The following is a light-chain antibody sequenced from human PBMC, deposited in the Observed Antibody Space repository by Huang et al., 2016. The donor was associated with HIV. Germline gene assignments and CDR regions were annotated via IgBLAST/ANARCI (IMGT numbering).Light chain of an antibody. CDR1: QNIDGY. CDR2: SAS. CDR3: QQSYSTLIT. J-gene: IGKJ5*01. V-gene: IGKV1-39*01. Sequence: IQMTQSPSSLSASVGDRVTITCRASQNIDGYLNWYQQKPGKTPKLLISSASTLHTGVPPRFSGSGSGTDYTLIINNLQPDDFATYFCQQSYSTLITFGQGSRLDTK.